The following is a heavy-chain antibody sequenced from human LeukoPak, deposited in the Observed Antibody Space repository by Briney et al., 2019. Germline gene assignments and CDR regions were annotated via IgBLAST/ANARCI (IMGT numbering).Heavy chain of an antibody. J-gene: IGHJ6*03. CDR1: GGSISSSSYY. CDR2: IYYSGST. V-gene: IGHV4-39*01. Sequence: KPSETLSLTCTVSGGSISSSSYYWGWIRQPPGKGLEWIGSIYYSGSTYYNPSLKSRVTISVDTSKNQFSLKLSSVTAAATAVYYCARVRLGANRSYMDVWGKGTTVTVSS. D-gene: IGHD4/OR15-4a*01. CDR3: ARVRLGANRSYMDV.